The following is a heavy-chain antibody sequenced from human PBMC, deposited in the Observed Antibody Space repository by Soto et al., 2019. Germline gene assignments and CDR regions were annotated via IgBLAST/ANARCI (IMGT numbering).Heavy chain of an antibody. J-gene: IGHJ4*02. CDR2: TYYRSKWYN. Sequence: SQTLSLTCAISGDSVSSNSAAWNWIRQSPSRGLEWLGRTYYRSKWYNDYAVSVKSRITINPDTSKNQFSLQLNSVTPEDTAVYYCARDYYDSCGYYLGCFDYWGQGTLDTVSS. CDR1: GDSVSSNSAA. V-gene: IGHV6-1*01. D-gene: IGHD3-22*01. CDR3: ARDYYDSCGYYLGCFDY.